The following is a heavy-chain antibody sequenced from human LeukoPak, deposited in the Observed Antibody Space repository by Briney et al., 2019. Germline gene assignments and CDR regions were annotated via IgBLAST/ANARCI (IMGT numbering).Heavy chain of an antibody. V-gene: IGHV4-59*12. CDR2: IYYSGST. D-gene: IGHD4-17*01. CDR1: GGSISSYY. CDR3: ARARRPTVTHGGWFDP. Sequence: PSETLSLTCTVSGGSISSYYWSWTRQPPGKGLEWIGYIYYSGSTNYNPSLKSRVTISVDTSKNQFSLKLSSVTAADTAVYYCARARRPTVTHGGWFDPWGQGTLVTVSS. J-gene: IGHJ5*02.